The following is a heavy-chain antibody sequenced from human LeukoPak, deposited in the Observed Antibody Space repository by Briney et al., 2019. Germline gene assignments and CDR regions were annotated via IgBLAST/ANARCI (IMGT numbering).Heavy chain of an antibody. CDR3: ARGPSITTTGTFDP. D-gene: IGHD3-9*01. V-gene: IGHV3-23*01. J-gene: IGHJ5*02. Sequence: GGSLRLSCAASGFTFSSYAMNWVRQAPGKGLEWVSSIRDSVGNTYYADSVKDRFTISRDNSRNTLYLQMTSLRAEDTAVYYCARGPSITTTGTFDPWGRGTLVTVSS. CDR2: IRDSVGNT. CDR1: GFTFSSYA.